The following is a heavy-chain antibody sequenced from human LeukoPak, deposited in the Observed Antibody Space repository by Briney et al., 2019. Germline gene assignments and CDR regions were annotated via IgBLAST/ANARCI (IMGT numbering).Heavy chain of an antibody. Sequence: SETLSLTCAVYGGSFSGYYWGWIRQPPGKGLEWIGSIYYSGSTYYNPSLKSRVTISVDTSKNQFSLKLSSVTAADTAVYYCARHYYDSSGYENWGQGTLVTVSS. CDR3: ARHYYDSSGYEN. J-gene: IGHJ4*02. V-gene: IGHV4-39*01. CDR1: GGSFSGYY. D-gene: IGHD3-22*01. CDR2: IYYSGST.